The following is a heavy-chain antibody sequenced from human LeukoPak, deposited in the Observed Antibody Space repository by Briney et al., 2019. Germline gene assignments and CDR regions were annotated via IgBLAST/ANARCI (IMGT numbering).Heavy chain of an antibody. D-gene: IGHD2-21*01. V-gene: IGHV4-31*03. CDR3: ARGPSPVINYYYTWTS. Sequence: SETLSLTCTVSGGSISSGSYYWSWIRQHPGKGLEWIGYIYYSGSTYYNPSLKSRVTISVDTSKNQFSLKLSSVTAADTAVYYCARGPSPVINYYYTWTSGAKGPRSPSP. CDR2: IYYSGST. CDR1: GGSISSGSYY. J-gene: IGHJ6*03.